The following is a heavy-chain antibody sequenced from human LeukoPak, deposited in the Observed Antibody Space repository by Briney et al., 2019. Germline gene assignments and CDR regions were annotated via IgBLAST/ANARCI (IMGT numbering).Heavy chain of an antibody. J-gene: IGHJ6*03. CDR1: GGSISSGGYY. CDR3: ARGSSIAARRVYYYYYMDV. D-gene: IGHD6-6*01. CDR2: IYYSGST. V-gene: IGHV4-31*03. Sequence: SETRSLTCTVSGGSISSGGYYWSWIRQHPGKGLEWSRYIYYSGSTYYHPSLKSRVTISVDTSKNQFSLKLSSVTAADTAVYYCARGSSIAARRVYYYYYMDVWGKGTTVTVSS.